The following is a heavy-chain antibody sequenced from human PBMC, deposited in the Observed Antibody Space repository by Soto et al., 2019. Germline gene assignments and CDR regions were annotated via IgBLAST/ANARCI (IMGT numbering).Heavy chain of an antibody. CDR1: GGSFSGYY. CDR3: ASRDPGTSVDS. D-gene: IGHD1-7*01. CDR2: INHSGST. J-gene: IGHJ5*01. V-gene: IGHV4-34*01. Sequence: SETLSLTCAVYGGSFSGYYWSWIRQPPGKGLEWIGEINHSGSTNYNPSLKSRVTISVDTSKNQFSLKLSSVTAADTAVYYCASRDPGTSVDSWGQGTLVTVSS.